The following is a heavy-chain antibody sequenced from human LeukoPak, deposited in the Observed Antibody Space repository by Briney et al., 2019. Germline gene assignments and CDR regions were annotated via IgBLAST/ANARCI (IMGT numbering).Heavy chain of an antibody. CDR1: GYTFTSSW. V-gene: IGHV5-51*01. J-gene: IGHJ4*02. Sequence: GESLKISFKGSGYTFTSSWIGWVRQMPGKGLAWMGMIYPGDSDTRYSPSFQGQVTISADRSISTAYLHWSSLKASDSAMYYCARQDGDYYYGSDYWGQGTLVTVSS. D-gene: IGHD3-22*01. CDR3: ARQDGDYYYGSDY. CDR2: IYPGDSDT.